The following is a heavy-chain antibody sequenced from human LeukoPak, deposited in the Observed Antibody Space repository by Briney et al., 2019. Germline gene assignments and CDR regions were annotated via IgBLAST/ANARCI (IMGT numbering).Heavy chain of an antibody. CDR2: ISYDGSNK. CDR3: ARDQYPSRYYYYYYGMDV. D-gene: IGHD4-11*01. CDR1: GFTFSSYG. Sequence: PGRSLRLSCAASGFTFSSYGMHWVRQAPGKGLEGVAVISYDGSNKYYADSEKGRFTISRDNSKNTLYLQMNSLRAEDTAVYYCARDQYPSRYYYYYYGMDVWGQGTTVTVSS. J-gene: IGHJ6*02. V-gene: IGHV3-30*03.